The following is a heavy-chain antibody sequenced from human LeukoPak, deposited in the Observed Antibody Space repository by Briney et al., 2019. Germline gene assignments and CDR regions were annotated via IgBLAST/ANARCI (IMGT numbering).Heavy chain of an antibody. J-gene: IGHJ6*03. V-gene: IGHV4-61*01. D-gene: IGHD5-18*01. CDR1: GGSISSSSYY. Sequence: SETLSLTCTVSGGSISSSSYYWSWIRQPPGKGLEWIGYIYYSGSTNYNPSLKSRVTISVDTSKNQFSLKLSSVTAADTAVYYCARVGYSYGFDTYYYYYYYMDVWGKGTTVTVSS. CDR2: IYYSGST. CDR3: ARVGYSYGFDTYYYYYYYMDV.